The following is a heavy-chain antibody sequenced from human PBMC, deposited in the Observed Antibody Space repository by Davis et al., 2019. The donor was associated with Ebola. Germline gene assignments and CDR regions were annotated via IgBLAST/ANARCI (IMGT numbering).Heavy chain of an antibody. CDR1: GVTFRNYV. V-gene: IGHV3-23*01. CDR2: ISSSGGNS. D-gene: IGHD3/OR15-3a*01. Sequence: GESLKISCAVSGVTFRNYVMSWVRQAPGKGLEWVSSISSSGGNSFYMDSVKGRFYIDRDNSKNTVHLQMHRLRAEDTAVYYCARDASLYGHWTGWFDYWGQGTLVTVSS. J-gene: IGHJ4*02. CDR3: ARDASLYGHWTGWFDY.